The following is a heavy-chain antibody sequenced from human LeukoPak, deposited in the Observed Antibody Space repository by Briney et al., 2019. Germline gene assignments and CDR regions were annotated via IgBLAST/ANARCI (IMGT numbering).Heavy chain of an antibody. D-gene: IGHD6-19*01. CDR2: IYYSGST. J-gene: IGHJ4*02. CDR1: GGSISSYY. Sequence: SETLFLTCTVSGGSISSYYWSWIRQPPGKGLEWIGYIYYSGSTNYNPSLKSRVTISVDTSKNQFSLKLSSVTAADTAVYYCALPRGSSGWGRWGQGTLVTVSS. CDR3: ALPRGSSGWGR. V-gene: IGHV4-59*01.